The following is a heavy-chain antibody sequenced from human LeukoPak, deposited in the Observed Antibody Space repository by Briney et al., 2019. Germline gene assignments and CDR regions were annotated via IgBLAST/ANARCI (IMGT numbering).Heavy chain of an antibody. D-gene: IGHD6-19*01. CDR2: INPNSGGT. J-gene: IGHJ4*02. CDR1: GYTFTGYY. CDR3: ARVGSDSSGWRRFDD. V-gene: IGHV1-2*02. Sequence: ASVKVSCKASGYTFTGYYMHWVRQAPGHGLEWMGWINPNSGGTNSAQKFQGRVTMTTDTSISTAYMELSRLRSDDTAVYYCARVGSDSSGWRRFDDWGQGTLVTVSS.